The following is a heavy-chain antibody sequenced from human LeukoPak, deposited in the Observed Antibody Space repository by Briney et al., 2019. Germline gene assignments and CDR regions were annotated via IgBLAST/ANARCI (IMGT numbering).Heavy chain of an antibody. V-gene: IGHV4-34*01. CDR2: INHSGST. J-gene: IGHJ6*03. CDR3: ARAWMVDHYYMDV. CDR1: GGSFSGYY. D-gene: IGHD3-10*01. Sequence: PSETLTLTCAVYGGSFSGYYWSWIRQPPGKGLEWIGEINHSGSTNYNPSLKSRVTISVDTSKNQFSLKLSSVTAADTAVYYCARAWMVDHYYMDVWGKGTTVTVSS.